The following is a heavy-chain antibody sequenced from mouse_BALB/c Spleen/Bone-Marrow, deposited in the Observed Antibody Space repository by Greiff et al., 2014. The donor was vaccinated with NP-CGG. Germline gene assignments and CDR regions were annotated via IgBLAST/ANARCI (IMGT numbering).Heavy chain of an antibody. CDR1: GYAFTSYN. V-gene: IGHV1S135*01. J-gene: IGHJ2*01. D-gene: IGHD3-1*01. Sequence: VQLQQSGPELVKPGASVKVSCKASGYAFTSYNMYWVKQSHGKSLEWMGYIDPYSGGASYNQKFKGKATLTVDKSSSTAYVHLNSLTSEDSAVYYCARNLGYGYFDYWGQGTTLTVSS. CDR3: ARNLGYGYFDY. CDR2: IDPYSGGA.